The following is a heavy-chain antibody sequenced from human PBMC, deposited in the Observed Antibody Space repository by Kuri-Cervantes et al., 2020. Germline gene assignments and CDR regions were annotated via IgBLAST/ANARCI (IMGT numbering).Heavy chain of an antibody. D-gene: IGHD1-26*01. V-gene: IGHV1-69*05. CDR1: GGTFSSYA. CDR2: IIPIFGTA. J-gene: IGHJ3*02. Sequence: SVKVSCNASGGTFSSYAISWVRQAPGQGLEWMGGIIPIFGTANYAQKFQGRVTITTDGPTSTVYMELTSLTVEDTALYFCARQRVGSTFDAFDMWGQGTVVTVSS. CDR3: ARQRVGSTFDAFDM.